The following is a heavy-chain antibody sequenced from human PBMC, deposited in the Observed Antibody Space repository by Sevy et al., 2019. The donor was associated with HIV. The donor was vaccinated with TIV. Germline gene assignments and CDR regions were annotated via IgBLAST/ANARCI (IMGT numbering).Heavy chain of an antibody. CDR1: GDSISNGEYY. V-gene: IGHV4-31*03. J-gene: IGHJ2*01. CDR2: IYYTGST. D-gene: IGHD2-8*02. CDR3: ARGDTVLPTGGFDI. Sequence: SETLSLTCTVSGDSISNGEYYWTWIRQHPGKGLEWIGYIYYTGSTYYNPSLESRVTMSVDMAKNQFSLQLTSVTAADTAMYYCARGDTVLPTGGFDIWGRGTLVTVSS.